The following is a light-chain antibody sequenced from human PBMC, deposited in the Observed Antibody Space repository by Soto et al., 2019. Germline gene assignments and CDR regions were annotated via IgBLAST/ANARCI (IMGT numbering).Light chain of an antibody. CDR3: MQSIQRPLT. CDR1: QSLLHSDGETY. Sequence: DLVMTQTPPSLSVIPGQPASISCKSSQSLLHSDGETYLHWFLQKPGQPPQLLIYGVSNRFSGVXDXXSGSGSGTDFPLKISRVETEDVGIYYCMQSIQRPLTFGGGTKVEIK. V-gene: IGKV2D-29*01. J-gene: IGKJ4*01. CDR2: GVS.